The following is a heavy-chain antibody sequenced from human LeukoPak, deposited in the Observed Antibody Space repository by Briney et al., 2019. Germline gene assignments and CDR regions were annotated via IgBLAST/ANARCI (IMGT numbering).Heavy chain of an antibody. D-gene: IGHD2-8*01. CDR3: ARGLYDYYYYYGMDV. CDR2: INHSGST. CDR1: GGSFSGYY. J-gene: IGHJ6*02. V-gene: IGHV4-34*01. Sequence: SETLSLTCAVYGGSFSGYYWSWIRQPPGKGLEWIGEINHSGSTNYNPSLKSRVTISVDTSENQFSLKLSSVTAADTAVYYCARGLYDYYYYYGMDVWGQGTTVTVSS.